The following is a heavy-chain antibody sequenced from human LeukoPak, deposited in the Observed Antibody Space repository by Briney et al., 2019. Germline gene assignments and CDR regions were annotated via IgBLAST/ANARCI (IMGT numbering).Heavy chain of an antibody. CDR1: GFTFSSYS. CDR2: IKRDGSEK. D-gene: IGHD3-22*01. J-gene: IGHJ4*02. Sequence: PGGSLRLSCAASGFTFSSYSTNWVRQAPGKGLEWVANIKRDGSEKYCVDSVKGRFTISRDNAKNSLYLQMNSLRAEDTAVYYCVREPYYYDGSGVFDYWGQGSLVTVSS. CDR3: VREPYYYDGSGVFDY. V-gene: IGHV3-7*05.